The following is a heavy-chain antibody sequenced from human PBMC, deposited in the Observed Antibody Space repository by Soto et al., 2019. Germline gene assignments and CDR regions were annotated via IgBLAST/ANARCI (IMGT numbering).Heavy chain of an antibody. CDR3: ATSYGSGYRAFDS. D-gene: IGHD3-10*01. CDR2: INPILSMS. V-gene: IGHV1-69*02. CDR1: GDTFSFYT. J-gene: IGHJ4*02. Sequence: QVQLVQSGAEVKKPGSSVKVSCKASGDTFSFYTINWVRQAPGLGLEWVGRINPILSMSNYAQKFQGRVTMTADKSTTTAYMELRSLRSGDTAMYFCATSYGSGYRAFDSWGQGALVTVSS.